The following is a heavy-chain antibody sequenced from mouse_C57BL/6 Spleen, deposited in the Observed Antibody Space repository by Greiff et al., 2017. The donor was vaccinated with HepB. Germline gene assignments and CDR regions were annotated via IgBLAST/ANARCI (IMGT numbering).Heavy chain of an antibody. V-gene: IGHV1-69*01. CDR3: ARWYLNYDEGFAY. CDR2: IDPSDSYT. Sequence: QVQLQQPGAELVMPGASVKLSCKASGYTFTSYWMHWVKQRPGQGLEWIGEIDPSDSYTNYNQKFKGKSTLTVDKSSSTAYMQLSSLTSEDSAVYYCARWYLNYDEGFAYWGQGTLVTVSA. CDR1: GYTFTSYW. J-gene: IGHJ3*01. D-gene: IGHD2-4*01.